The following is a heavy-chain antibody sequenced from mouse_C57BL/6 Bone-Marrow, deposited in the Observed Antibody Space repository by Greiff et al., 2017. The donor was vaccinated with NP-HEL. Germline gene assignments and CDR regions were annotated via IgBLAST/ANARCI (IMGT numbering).Heavy chain of an antibody. J-gene: IGHJ3*01. Sequence: SGASVKISCKASGYAFSSYWMNWVKQRPGKGLEWIGQIYPGDGDTNYNGKFKGKATLTADKSSSTAYMQLSSLTSEDSAVYFCAIPLYYGSSPWFAYWGQGTLVTVSA. CDR3: AIPLYYGSSPWFAY. V-gene: IGHV1-80*01. CDR1: GYAFSSYW. D-gene: IGHD1-1*01. CDR2: IYPGDGDT.